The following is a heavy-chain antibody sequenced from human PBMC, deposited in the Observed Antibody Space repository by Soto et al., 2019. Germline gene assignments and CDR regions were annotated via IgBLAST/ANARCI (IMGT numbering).Heavy chain of an antibody. D-gene: IGHD6-13*01. CDR1: GGSISSYY. J-gene: IGHJ4*02. V-gene: IGHV4-59*01. CDR2: IYYSGST. Sequence: SETLSLTCTVSGGSISSYYWSWIRQPPGKGLEWIGYIYYSGSTNYNPSLKSRVTISVDTSKNQFSLKLSSVTAADTAVYYCARYSSSWYLFDYWGQGTLVTVS. CDR3: ARYSSSWYLFDY.